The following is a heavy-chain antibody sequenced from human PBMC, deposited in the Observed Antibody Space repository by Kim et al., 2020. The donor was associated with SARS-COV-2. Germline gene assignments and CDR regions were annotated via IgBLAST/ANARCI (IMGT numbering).Heavy chain of an antibody. CDR2: IYYSGST. V-gene: IGHV4-59*01. CDR1: GGSISSYY. D-gene: IGHD3-9*01. Sequence: SETLSLTCTVSGGSISSYYWSWIRQPPGKGLEWIGYIYYSGSTNYNPSLKSRFTISVDTSKNQFSLKLSSVTAADTAVYYWARATTSGYYDILTGYYSDYYYYYMDVWGKGTMVTVSS. J-gene: IGHJ6*03. CDR3: ARATTSGYYDILTGYYSDYYYYYMDV.